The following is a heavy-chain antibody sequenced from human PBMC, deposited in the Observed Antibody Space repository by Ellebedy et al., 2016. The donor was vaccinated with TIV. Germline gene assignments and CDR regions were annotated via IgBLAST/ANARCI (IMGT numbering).Heavy chain of an antibody. Sequence: GESLKISCAASGFSFSSYWMAWVRQAPGRGLEWVASIKQDGTEKFYVDSVKGRFTISRDNAKNSLYLQMNSLRAEDTAVYYCAREDHSTYNYWGQGTLVTVST. CDR1: GFSFSSYW. CDR2: IKQDGTEK. D-gene: IGHD4-11*01. V-gene: IGHV3-7*01. CDR3: AREDHSTYNY. J-gene: IGHJ4*02.